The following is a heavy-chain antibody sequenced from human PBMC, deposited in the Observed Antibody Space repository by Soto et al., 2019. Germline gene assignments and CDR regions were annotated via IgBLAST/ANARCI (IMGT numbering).Heavy chain of an antibody. CDR2: ISRSGSTI. CDR3: GRDPELWDENVATRPSIYYYGMDV. J-gene: IGHJ6*02. CDR1: GFTFSNHY. D-gene: IGHD3-16*01. Sequence: PGGSLRLSCEASGFTFSNHYMSWIRQAPGKGLEWVSYISRSGSTIYYADSVRGRFTIPRDNSKSSLYLQMDSLRAEDTAMYYCGRDPELWDENVATRPSIYYYGMDVWGQGTTVTVSS. V-gene: IGHV3-11*01.